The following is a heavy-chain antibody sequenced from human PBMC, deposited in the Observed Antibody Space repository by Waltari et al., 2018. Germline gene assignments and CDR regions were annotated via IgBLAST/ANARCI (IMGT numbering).Heavy chain of an antibody. CDR1: GFTFSSYG. CDR2: ISYDGSNK. V-gene: IGHV3-30*18. D-gene: IGHD4-17*01. CDR3: AKAYGDVGVDY. J-gene: IGHJ4*02. Sequence: QVQLVESGGGVVQPGRSLRLSCAASGFTFSSYGVHWVRQAPGKGLEWVAVISYDGSNKYYADSVKCRFTIARDNSKNTLYLQMNSLRAEDTAVYYCAKAYGDVGVDYWGQGTLVTVSS.